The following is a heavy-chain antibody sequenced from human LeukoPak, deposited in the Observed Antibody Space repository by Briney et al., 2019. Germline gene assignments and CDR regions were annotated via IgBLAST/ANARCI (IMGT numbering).Heavy chain of an antibody. J-gene: IGHJ3*02. V-gene: IGHV4-59*08. CDR3: ARHDGSGTYYGAFDAFDI. Sequence: PSETLSLTCTVSGGSISTYYWSWIRQPPGKGLEWIGYMSYSGSTNYNPSLKSRVTISVGTSKNQFSLKLSSVTAADTAVYYCARHDGSGTYYGAFDAFDIWGQGTMVTVSS. CDR1: GGSISTYY. CDR2: MSYSGST. D-gene: IGHD1-26*01.